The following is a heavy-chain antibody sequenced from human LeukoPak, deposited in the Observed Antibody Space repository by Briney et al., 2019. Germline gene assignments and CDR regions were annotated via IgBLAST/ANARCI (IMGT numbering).Heavy chain of an antibody. CDR2: ISWNSGSI. CDR3: AKSSGAIAAYYFDY. V-gene: IGHV3-9*01. J-gene: IGHJ4*02. Sequence: GGSLRLSCAASGFTFDDYAMHWVRQAPGKGLEWVSGISWNSGSIGYADSVKGRFTISRDNAKNSLYLQMNSLRAEDTALYYCAKSSGAIAAYYFDYWGQGTLVTVSS. CDR1: GFTFDDYA. D-gene: IGHD6-25*01.